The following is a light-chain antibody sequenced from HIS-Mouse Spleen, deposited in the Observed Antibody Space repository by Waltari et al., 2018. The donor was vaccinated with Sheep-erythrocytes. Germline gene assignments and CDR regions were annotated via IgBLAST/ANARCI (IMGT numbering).Light chain of an antibody. CDR3: QQYGSSPLT. Sequence: EIVLTQSPGTLSLSPGERAPLPCRASQSVSSSDLAWYQQKPGQAPRLLIYGASSRATGIPDRFSGSGSGTDFTLTISRLEPEDFAVYYCQQYGSSPLTFGGGTKVEIK. J-gene: IGKJ4*01. CDR1: QSVSSSD. CDR2: GAS. V-gene: IGKV3-20*01.